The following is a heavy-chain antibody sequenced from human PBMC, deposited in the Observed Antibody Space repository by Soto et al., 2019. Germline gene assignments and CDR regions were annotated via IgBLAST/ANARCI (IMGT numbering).Heavy chain of an antibody. V-gene: IGHV4-59*08. CDR2: IYYDGTA. Sequence: PSETLSLTCTFSGGSFSPNYWSLIRQPPGKGLEWVGYIYYDGTARHNPSLKSRVTISLETSRSQFSLRLTSVTAADTAVYYCARLGKYSQSPDPWGPGTLVTVSS. D-gene: IGHD2-21*01. J-gene: IGHJ5*02. CDR3: ARLGKYSQSPDP. CDR1: GGSFSPNY.